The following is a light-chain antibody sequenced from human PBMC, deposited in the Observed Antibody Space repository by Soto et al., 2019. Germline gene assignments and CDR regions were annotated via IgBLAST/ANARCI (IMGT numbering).Light chain of an antibody. V-gene: IGKV1-5*03. CDR2: KAS. CDR1: QTISSW. J-gene: IGKJ1*01. CDR3: QHYNSYSEA. Sequence: DMLMTQSPSTLSGSVGDRVTITCRASQTISSWLAWYQQKPGKAPKLLIYKASTLKSGVPSRFSGSGSGTEFTLTISSLQPDDFVTYYCQHYNSYSEAFGQGTKVELK.